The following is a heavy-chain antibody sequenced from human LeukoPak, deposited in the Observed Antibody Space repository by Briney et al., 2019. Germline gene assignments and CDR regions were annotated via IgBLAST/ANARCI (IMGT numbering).Heavy chain of an antibody. Sequence: GGSLRLSCAASGFTFSSYAMNWVRQAPGKGLQWVSALSGSGGSTYYADPVKGRFTISRDNSKNTLYLQMSSLRAEDTAVYFCAKAPREYCSSTSCPNWFDSWGQGTLVTVSS. CDR1: GFTFSSYA. CDR3: AKAPREYCSSTSCPNWFDS. V-gene: IGHV3-23*01. J-gene: IGHJ5*01. D-gene: IGHD2-2*01. CDR2: LSGSGGST.